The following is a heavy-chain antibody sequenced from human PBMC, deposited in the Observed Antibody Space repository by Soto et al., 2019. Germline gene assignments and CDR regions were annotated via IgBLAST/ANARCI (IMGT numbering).Heavy chain of an antibody. Sequence: QVQLVESGGGVVQPGRSLRLSCAASGFTFSSYGMHWVRQAPGKGLGWVAVISYDGSNKYYADSVKGRFTISRDNSKNTLSLQMNSLRAEDTAVYYCAKGSTAMTYFDYWGQGTLVTVSS. D-gene: IGHD5-18*01. CDR1: GFTFSSYG. CDR2: ISYDGSNK. J-gene: IGHJ4*02. CDR3: AKGSTAMTYFDY. V-gene: IGHV3-30*18.